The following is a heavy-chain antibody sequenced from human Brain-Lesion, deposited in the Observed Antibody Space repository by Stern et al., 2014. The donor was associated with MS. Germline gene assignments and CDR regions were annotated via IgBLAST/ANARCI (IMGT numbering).Heavy chain of an antibody. CDR1: GGSISSGGYY. J-gene: IGHJ6*02. D-gene: IGHD2-2*01. CDR2: IFNRGST. Sequence: VQLVESGPGLVKPSQTLSLSCTVSGGSISSGGYYWSWIRQPAGKGLERIGRIFNRGSTSYNPSLKSRVTISIDTSKNQFSLRLNSMTAADTAVYYCARGRVVPGFQYYATDVWGQGTTVIVSS. V-gene: IGHV4-61*02. CDR3: ARGRVVPGFQYYATDV.